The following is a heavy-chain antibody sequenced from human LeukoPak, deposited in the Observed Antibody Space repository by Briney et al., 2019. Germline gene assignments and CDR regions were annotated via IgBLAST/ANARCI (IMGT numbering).Heavy chain of an antibody. CDR2: ISWNSGSI. J-gene: IGHJ6*02. V-gene: IGHV3-9*01. CDR3: VREKLYSSSWYYYYYGMDV. D-gene: IGHD6-13*01. CDR1: GFTFDDYA. Sequence: GRSLRLSCAASGFTFDDYAMHWVRQAPGKGLEWVSGISWNSGSIGYADSVKGRFTISRDNAKNTLYLQMNSLRAEDTAVYYCVREKLYSSSWYYYYYGMDVWGQGTTVTVSS.